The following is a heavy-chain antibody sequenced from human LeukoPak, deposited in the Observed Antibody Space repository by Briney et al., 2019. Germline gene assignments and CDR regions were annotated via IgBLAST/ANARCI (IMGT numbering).Heavy chain of an antibody. CDR1: GFPFSSYG. Sequence: LPGGSLRLSCAASGFPFSSYGMHWVRQAPGKGLDWVAFIRYDGSNKFYSDSVRGRFTISRDNSKSTLYLQMNSLRPEDTAVYYCAREDGWGQGTLVTVSS. CDR2: IRYDGSNK. V-gene: IGHV3-30*02. J-gene: IGHJ4*02. CDR3: AREDG. D-gene: IGHD4-17*01.